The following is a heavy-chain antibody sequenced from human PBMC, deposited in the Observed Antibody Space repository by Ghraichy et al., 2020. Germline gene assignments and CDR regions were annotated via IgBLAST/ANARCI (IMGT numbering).Heavy chain of an antibody. V-gene: IGHV3-23*01. Sequence: GGSLRLSCAASGFTFSSYAMNWVRQAPGKGLEWVSSINGSGGSTYYADSVKGRFTISRDNSKNTLYLQMNSLRAEDTAVYYCAKQLKIFYYVMDVWGQGTTVTFSS. CDR3: AKQLKIFYYVMDV. CDR1: GFTFSSYA. D-gene: IGHD1-1*01. J-gene: IGHJ6*02. CDR2: INGSGGST.